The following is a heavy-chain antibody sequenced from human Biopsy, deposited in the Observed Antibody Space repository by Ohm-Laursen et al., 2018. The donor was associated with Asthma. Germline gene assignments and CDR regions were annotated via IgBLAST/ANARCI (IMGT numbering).Heavy chain of an antibody. CDR1: GGTFSTFG. Sequence: SVKVSCKASGGTFSTFGISWVRQAPGQGLEWMGRIIPFYGTATYAQNFQGRLTLTADESTSTAYMELSSLRSEDTAVYFCARDYDGVYVQRHLPLAYWGQGTLVTVSS. CDR3: ARDYDGVYVQRHLPLAY. J-gene: IGHJ4*02. D-gene: IGHD5/OR15-5a*01. CDR2: IIPFYGTA. V-gene: IGHV1-69*13.